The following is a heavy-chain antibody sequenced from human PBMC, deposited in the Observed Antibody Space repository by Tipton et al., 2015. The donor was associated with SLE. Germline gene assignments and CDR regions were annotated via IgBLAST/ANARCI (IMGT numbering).Heavy chain of an antibody. CDR1: GGAVIHNY. Sequence: LRLSCSVSGGAVIHNYWSWIRQPPGKGLEWIGYAHHSGSTNYNPSLESRVILSVDTSNNRFSLQLTSVTAADTAVYYCARRVWDYGDSYYFDVWGPGTLVTVSS. CDR2: AHHSGST. J-gene: IGHJ4*02. CDR3: ARRVWDYGDSYYFDV. V-gene: IGHV4-59*02. D-gene: IGHD4-17*01.